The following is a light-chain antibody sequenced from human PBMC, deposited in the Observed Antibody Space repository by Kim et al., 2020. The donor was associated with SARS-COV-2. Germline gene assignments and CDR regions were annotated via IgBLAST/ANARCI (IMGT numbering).Light chain of an antibody. CDR3: QQYSSSPRT. CDR2: TAS. Sequence: SPGERATPSCRTSQTITNRYLACYQQKPGQAPRLLIYTASTRAAGIPDRFSGSGSGTDFTLTISRLEPEDFALYYCQQYSSSPRTFGQGTKVDIK. CDR1: QTITNRY. J-gene: IGKJ1*01. V-gene: IGKV3-20*01.